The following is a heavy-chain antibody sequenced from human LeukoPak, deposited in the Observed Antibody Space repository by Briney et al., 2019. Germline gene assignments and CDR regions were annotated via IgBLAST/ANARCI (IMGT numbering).Heavy chain of an antibody. V-gene: IGHV3-21*01. CDR1: GFTFSSYS. J-gene: IGHJ4*02. Sequence: GGSLRLSCAASGFTFSSYSMNWARQAPGKGLEWVSSITSSSTYIYYADSVKGRFTISRDSAKNSLYLQMNSLRAEDTAVYYCARAGFVGGFDYWGQGTLVTVSS. CDR2: ITSSSTYI. D-gene: IGHD3-10*01. CDR3: ARAGFVGGFDY.